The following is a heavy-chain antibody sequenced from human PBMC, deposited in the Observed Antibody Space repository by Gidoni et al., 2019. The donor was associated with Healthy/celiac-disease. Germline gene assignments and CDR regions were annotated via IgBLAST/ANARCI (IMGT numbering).Heavy chain of an antibody. CDR1: GSTFSSYA. CDR3: ASDRSYDSSGDAFDI. Sequence: EVPLVESWGGLVQPGGALRLSCAASGSTFSSYAMHWVRQARGRGMEYVSAFSSNGGSTYYANSVKRIFTISRDNSKNTLYLQMGSLRAEDMAVYYCASDRSYDSSGDAFDIWGQGTMVTVSS. CDR2: FSSNGGST. V-gene: IGHV3-64*01. D-gene: IGHD3-22*01. J-gene: IGHJ3*02.